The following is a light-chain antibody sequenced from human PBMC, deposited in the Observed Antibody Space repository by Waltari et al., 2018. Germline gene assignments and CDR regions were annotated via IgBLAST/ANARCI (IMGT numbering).Light chain of an antibody. CDR1: TLPKQY. CDR2: QDS. CDR3: QSADSTNTYVI. J-gene: IGLJ2*01. V-gene: IGLV3-25*03. Sequence: SYELTQPPSVSVSPGQTAKITCSGDTLPKQYAYWYQQKPGQAPVVVLFQDSQRPSGIPERFSGSSTGTTATLTISGVQAEDEADYHCQSADSTNTYVIFGGGTKLTVL.